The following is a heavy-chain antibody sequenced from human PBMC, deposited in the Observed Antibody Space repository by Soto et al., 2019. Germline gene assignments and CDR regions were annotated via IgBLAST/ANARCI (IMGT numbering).Heavy chain of an antibody. CDR2: ISGSGGST. J-gene: IGHJ3*02. V-gene: IGHV3-23*04. D-gene: IGHD3-10*01. CDR1: GFTFSSYD. CDR3: ARAPYSGVGAFDS. Sequence: EVQLVESGGGLVQPGGSPRLSCAASGFTFSSYDMSWVRQAPGRGLEWVSTISGSGGSTYYADSVKGRFTISRDNSKNPQHQKINNMRAEDTAKYYGARAPYSGVGAFDSWGQVTMVTVS.